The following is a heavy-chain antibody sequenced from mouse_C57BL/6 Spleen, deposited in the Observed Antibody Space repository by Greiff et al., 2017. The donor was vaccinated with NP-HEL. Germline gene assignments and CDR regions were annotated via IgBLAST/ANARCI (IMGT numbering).Heavy chain of an antibody. CDR1: GFTFSDYG. J-gene: IGHJ4*01. CDR2: ISSGSSTI. CDR3: ARFYYYGSSGYAMDY. Sequence: EVMLVESGGGLVKPGGSLKLSCAASGFTFSDYGMHWVRQAPEKGLEWVAYISSGSSTIYYADTVKGRFTISRDNAKNTLFLQMTSLRSEDTAMYYCARFYYYGSSGYAMDYWGQGTSVTVSS. V-gene: IGHV5-17*01. D-gene: IGHD1-1*01.